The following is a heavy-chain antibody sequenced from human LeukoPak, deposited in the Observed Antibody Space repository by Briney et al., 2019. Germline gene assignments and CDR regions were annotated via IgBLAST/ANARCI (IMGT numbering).Heavy chain of an antibody. CDR2: IKQDGSEK. CDR3: AKLGATAALFDY. J-gene: IGHJ4*02. V-gene: IGHV3-7*01. D-gene: IGHD5-12*01. CDR1: GFTFSSYG. Sequence: RGSLRLSCAASGFTFSSYGMHWVRQAPGKGLEWVANIKQDGSEKDYVDSVKGRFTISRDNAKNSLYLQMNSLRADDTAVYYCAKLGATAALFDYWGQGALVTVSS.